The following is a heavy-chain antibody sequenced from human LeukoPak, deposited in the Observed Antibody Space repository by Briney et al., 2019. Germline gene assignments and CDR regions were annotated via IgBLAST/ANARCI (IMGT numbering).Heavy chain of an antibody. CDR1: GGSISSGDYY. J-gene: IGHJ5*02. CDR2: INYSGST. CDR3: ARTGYYYDTSGVEGGYWFDP. V-gene: IGHV4-30-4*01. Sequence: PSQTLSLTCTVSGGSISSGDYYWSWIRQPPGKGLEWIGYINYSGSTYYNPSLRSRVTISVDTSKNQFSLRLSSVTAADTAVYYCARTGYYYDTSGVEGGYWFDPWGQGTLVTVSS. D-gene: IGHD3-22*01.